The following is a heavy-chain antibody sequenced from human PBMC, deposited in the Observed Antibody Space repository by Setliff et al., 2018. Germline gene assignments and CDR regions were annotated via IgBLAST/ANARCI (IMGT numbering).Heavy chain of an antibody. CDR1: RGSINSHY. J-gene: IGHJ2*01. V-gene: IGHV4-4*07. CDR2: LSPSGNT. CDR3: ARGNYAYWYFDL. D-gene: IGHD1-7*01. Sequence: PSETLSLTCTVSRGSINSHYWSWIRQPAGKGLEWIGRLSPSGNTNYSPSLKSRVTLSLDTSKNYFSLKLKSVTAADTAIYFCARGNYAYWYFDLWGRGTLVTVSS.